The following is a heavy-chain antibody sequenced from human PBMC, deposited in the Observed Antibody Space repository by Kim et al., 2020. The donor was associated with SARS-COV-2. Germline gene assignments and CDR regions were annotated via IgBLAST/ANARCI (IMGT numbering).Heavy chain of an antibody. V-gene: IGHV3-11*06. CDR3: ARDTTTAAADNYYYYGMDV. Sequence: KGRFTISRDNAKNSLYLQMNGLRAEDTAVYYCARDTTTAAADNYYYYGMDVWGQGTTVTVSS. D-gene: IGHD6-13*01. J-gene: IGHJ6*02.